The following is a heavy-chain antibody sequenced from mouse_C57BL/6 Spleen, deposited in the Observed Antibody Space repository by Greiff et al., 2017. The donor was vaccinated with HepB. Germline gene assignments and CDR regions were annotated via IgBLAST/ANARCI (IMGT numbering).Heavy chain of an antibody. D-gene: IGHD1-1*01. CDR3: AREAYYYGSSEGFDY. Sequence: DVQLVESGGGLVKPGGSLKLSCAASGFTFSDYGMHWVRQAPEKGLEWVAYISSGSSTIYYADTVKGRFTISRDNAKNTLFLQMTSLRSEDTAMYYCAREAYYYGSSEGFDYWGQGTTLTVSS. CDR1: GFTFSDYG. CDR2: ISSGSSTI. J-gene: IGHJ2*01. V-gene: IGHV5-17*01.